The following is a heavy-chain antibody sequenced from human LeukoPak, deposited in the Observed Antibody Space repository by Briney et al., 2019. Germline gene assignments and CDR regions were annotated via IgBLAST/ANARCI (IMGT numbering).Heavy chain of an antibody. CDR3: ARGNSLRRLYGYYFDY. CDR1: GGSFSDYY. D-gene: IGHD3-10*01. V-gene: IGHV4-34*01. CDR2: INHSGST. Sequence: PSETLSLTCAVYGGSFSDYYWSWIRQPPGKGLEWIGEINHSGSTNYNPSLKSRVTISVDTSKNQFSLKLSSVTAADTAVYYCARGNSLRRLYGYYFDYWGQGTLVTVSS. J-gene: IGHJ4*02.